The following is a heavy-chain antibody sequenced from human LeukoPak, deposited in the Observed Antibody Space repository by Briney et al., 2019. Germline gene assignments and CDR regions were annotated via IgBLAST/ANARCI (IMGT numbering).Heavy chain of an antibody. CDR2: IIPIFGTA. Sequence: LAKVSCKASGGTFSSYAISWVRQAPGQGLEWMGRIIPIFGTANYAQKFQGRVTITTDESTSTAYMELSSLRSEDTAVYYCARDRRRGIDPWGQGTLVTVSS. J-gene: IGHJ5*02. CDR3: ARDRRRGIDP. CDR1: GGTFSSYA. D-gene: IGHD3-16*01. V-gene: IGHV1-69*05.